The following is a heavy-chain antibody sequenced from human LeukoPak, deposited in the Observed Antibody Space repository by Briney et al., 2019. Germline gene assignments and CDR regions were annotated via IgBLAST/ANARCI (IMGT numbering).Heavy chain of an antibody. Sequence: GGSLRVSCAASGFTFSSYAMNWVRQAPGKGLEWVSAISGSGSSTYYADSVKGRFTISRDNSKDTMYLQMNSLRAEDTAVYYCAKDRSPGIAVRPFDYWGQGTLVTVSS. CDR2: ISGSGSST. CDR1: GFTFSSYA. CDR3: AKDRSPGIAVRPFDY. D-gene: IGHD6-6*01. V-gene: IGHV3-23*01. J-gene: IGHJ4*02.